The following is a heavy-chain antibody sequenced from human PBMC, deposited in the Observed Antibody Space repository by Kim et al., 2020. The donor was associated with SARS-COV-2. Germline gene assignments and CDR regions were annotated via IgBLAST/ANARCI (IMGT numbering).Heavy chain of an antibody. D-gene: IGHD6-19*01. CDR3: VRDSSGWAFSFDY. J-gene: IGHJ4*02. Sequence: YAHTVKGRFTISRDNSKHTLYLQMNSLRAEDTAVYYCVRDSSGWAFSFDYWGQGTLVTVSS. V-gene: IGHV3-23*03.